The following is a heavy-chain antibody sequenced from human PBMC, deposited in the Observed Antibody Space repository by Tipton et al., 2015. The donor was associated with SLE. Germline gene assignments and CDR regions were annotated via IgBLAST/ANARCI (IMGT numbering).Heavy chain of an antibody. J-gene: IGHJ4*02. CDR2: ISGSGNST. V-gene: IGHV3-23*01. CDR3: ARVTYSSSEGY. CDR1: GFTFSSYA. D-gene: IGHD6-6*01. Sequence: SLRLSCAASGFTFSSYAMSWVRQAPGKGLEWVSGISGSGNSTYYADSLKGRFTISRDNSKNTLYLQMNSLRAEDTAVYYCARVTYSSSEGYWGQGTLVTVSS.